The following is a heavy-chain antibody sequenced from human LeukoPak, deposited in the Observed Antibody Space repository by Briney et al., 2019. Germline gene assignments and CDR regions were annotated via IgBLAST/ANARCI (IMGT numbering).Heavy chain of an antibody. CDR3: ARQGENWFDP. J-gene: IGHJ5*02. Sequence: SETLSLTCTVAGGSISSYYWSWIRQPPGKGLEWIGYIYYSGSTNYNPSLKSRVTISVDTSKNQFSLKLSSVTAADTAVYYCARQGENWFDPWGQGTLVTVSS. V-gene: IGHV4-59*08. D-gene: IGHD3-10*01. CDR2: IYYSGST. CDR1: GGSISSYY.